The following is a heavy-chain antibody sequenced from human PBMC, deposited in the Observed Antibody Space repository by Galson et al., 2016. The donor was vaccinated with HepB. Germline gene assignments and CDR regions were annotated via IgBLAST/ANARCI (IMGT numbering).Heavy chain of an antibody. CDR2: VYYSGAT. CDR1: GGSIKTYY. CDR3: ARVVGGYDFWSGRGYFDD. D-gene: IGHD3-3*01. J-gene: IGHJ4*02. Sequence: ETLSLTCTVSGGSIKTYYWTWIRQSPGKGLEWIGYVYYSGATNYNPSLESRITISIDTSQNPFSLKLACVTAADTAVYYCARVVGGYDFWSGRGYFDDWGQGTLVTVSS. V-gene: IGHV4-59*01.